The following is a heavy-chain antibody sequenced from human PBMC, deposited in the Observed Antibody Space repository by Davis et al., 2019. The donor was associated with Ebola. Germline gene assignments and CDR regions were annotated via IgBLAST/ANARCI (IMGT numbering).Heavy chain of an antibody. D-gene: IGHD2-2*01. CDR3: ARDRETGPAFDY. V-gene: IGHV3-66*01. CDR1: GFTVSSNY. J-gene: IGHJ4*02. CDR2: IYSGGST. Sequence: GESLKISCAASGFTVSSNYMSWVRQAPGKGLEWVSVIYSGGSTYYADSVKGRFTISRDNSKNTLYLQMNSLRAEDTAVYYCARDRETGPAFDYWGQGTLVTVSS.